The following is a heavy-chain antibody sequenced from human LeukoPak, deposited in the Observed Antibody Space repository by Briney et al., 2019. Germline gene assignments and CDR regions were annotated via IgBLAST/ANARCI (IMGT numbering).Heavy chain of an antibody. Sequence: PGGSLRLSCAASGFTFSSYSMNWVRQAPGKGLEWVSSISSSSSYIYYADSVKGRFTISRDNAKNSLNLQMNSLRGEDTAVYYCAREGLYYYDSTGIFDYWGQGTLVTVSS. D-gene: IGHD3-22*01. CDR1: GFTFSSYS. V-gene: IGHV3-21*01. J-gene: IGHJ4*02. CDR3: AREGLYYYDSTGIFDY. CDR2: ISSSSSYI.